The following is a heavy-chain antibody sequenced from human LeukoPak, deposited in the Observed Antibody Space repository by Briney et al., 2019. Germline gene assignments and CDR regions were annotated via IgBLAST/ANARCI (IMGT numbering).Heavy chain of an antibody. Sequence: GGSLRLSCAASGFTFRDYYMHWVRQAPGKGLEWVAVISYDGSNKYYADSVKGRFTISRDNSKNTLYLQMNSLRAEDTAVYYCAREGYDSSGYYYGLDYWGQGTLVTVSS. D-gene: IGHD3-22*01. V-gene: IGHV3-30-3*01. CDR2: ISYDGSNK. J-gene: IGHJ4*02. CDR1: GFTFRDYY. CDR3: AREGYDSSGYYYGLDY.